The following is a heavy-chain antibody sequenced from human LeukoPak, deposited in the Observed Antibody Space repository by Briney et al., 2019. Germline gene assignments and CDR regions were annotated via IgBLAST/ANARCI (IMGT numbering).Heavy chain of an antibody. J-gene: IGHJ4*02. CDR2: IYYSGST. CDR1: GGSISSYY. Sequence: SENLSLTCTVSGGSISSYYWSWIRQPPGKGLEWIGYIYYSGSTNYNPSLKSRVTISVDTSKNQFSLKLSSVTAADTAVYYCAREAFYYGSGSYPLYWGQGTLVTVSS. D-gene: IGHD3-10*01. V-gene: IGHV4-59*01. CDR3: AREAFYYGSGSYPLY.